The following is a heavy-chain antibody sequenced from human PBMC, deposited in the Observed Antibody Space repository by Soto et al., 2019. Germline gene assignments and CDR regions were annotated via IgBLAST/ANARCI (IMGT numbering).Heavy chain of an antibody. D-gene: IGHD3-3*01. V-gene: IGHV3-11*01. CDR2: ISSSGSTI. CDR3: ARGVDFWSGYVQYYYGMDV. J-gene: IGHJ6*02. CDR1: GFTFSDYY. Sequence: GGALRLSCAASGFTFSDYYMSWIRQAPGEGLEWVSYISSSGSTIYYADSVKGRFTISRDNAKNSLYLQKNSLRAEDTAVYYCARGVDFWSGYVQYYYGMDVWGQGTTVTVSS.